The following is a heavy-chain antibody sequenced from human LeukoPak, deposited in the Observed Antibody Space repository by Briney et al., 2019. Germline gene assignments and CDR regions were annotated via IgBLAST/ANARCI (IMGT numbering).Heavy chain of an antibody. CDR3: ARVVRVVITPYRYYYYMDV. CDR1: GGSFSSYY. V-gene: IGHV4-34*01. CDR2: INHSGST. D-gene: IGHD3-22*01. J-gene: IGHJ6*03. Sequence: KPSETLSLTCAVYGGSFSSYYLSWIRQPPGKGLEWIGEINHSGSTNYNPSLKSRVTISVDTSKNQFSLKLSSVTAADTAVYYCARVVRVVITPYRYYYYMDVWGKGTTVTVSS.